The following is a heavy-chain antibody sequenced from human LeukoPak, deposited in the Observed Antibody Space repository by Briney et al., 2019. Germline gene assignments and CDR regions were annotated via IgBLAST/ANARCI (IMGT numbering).Heavy chain of an antibody. Sequence: PGGSLRLSCVASGFTFSDHYMDWVRQAPGKGLEWVGRTRNKANSYTTEYAASEKGRFTISRDDSKNSLYLQMNSLKIEDTAVYYCARAYTVSSTYYYDMDVWGKGTTGTVSS. CDR1: GFTFSDHY. CDR2: TRNKANSYTT. J-gene: IGHJ6*03. D-gene: IGHD6-6*01. CDR3: ARAYTVSSTYYYDMDV. V-gene: IGHV3-72*01.